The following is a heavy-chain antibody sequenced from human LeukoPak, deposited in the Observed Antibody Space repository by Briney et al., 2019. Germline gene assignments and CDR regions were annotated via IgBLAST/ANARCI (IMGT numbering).Heavy chain of an antibody. CDR3: ARGLSDVY. CDR1: GGSFSGYY. CDR2: INHSGNT. Sequence: SETLSLTCAVYGGSFSGYYWTWIRQTPGKGLEWIGEINHSGNTNYNPSLQSRVTISLDTSTNQFSLGLTSVTAADTAVYYCARGLSDVYWGQGTLVTVSS. V-gene: IGHV4-34*01. J-gene: IGHJ4*02.